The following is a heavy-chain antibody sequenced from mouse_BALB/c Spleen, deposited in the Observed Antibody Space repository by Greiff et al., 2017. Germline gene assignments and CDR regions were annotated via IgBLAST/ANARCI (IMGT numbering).Heavy chain of an antibody. CDR1: GYAFSSSW. CDR3: ADDYEFAY. CDR2: IYPGDGDT. J-gene: IGHJ3*01. V-gene: IGHV1-82*01. Sequence: QVQLQQSGPELVKPGASVKISCKASGYAFSSSWMNWVKQRPGQGLEWIGRIYPGDGDTNYNGKFKGKATLTADKSSSTAYMQLSSLTSVDSAVYFCADDYEFAYWGQGTLVTVSA. D-gene: IGHD2-4*01.